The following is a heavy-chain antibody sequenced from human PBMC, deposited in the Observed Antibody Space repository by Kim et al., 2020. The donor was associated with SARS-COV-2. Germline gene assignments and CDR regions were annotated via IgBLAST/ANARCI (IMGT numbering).Heavy chain of an antibody. CDR1: GYTFTSYD. Sequence: ASVKVSCKASGYTFTSYDINWVRQATGQGLEWMGWMNPNSGNTGYAQKFQGRVTMTRNTSISTAYMELSSLRSEDTAVYYCARAPPSRGRFGTGKNWFDPWGQGTLVTVSS. V-gene: IGHV1-8*01. CDR2: MNPNSGNT. D-gene: IGHD3-10*01. CDR3: ARAPPSRGRFGTGKNWFDP. J-gene: IGHJ5*02.